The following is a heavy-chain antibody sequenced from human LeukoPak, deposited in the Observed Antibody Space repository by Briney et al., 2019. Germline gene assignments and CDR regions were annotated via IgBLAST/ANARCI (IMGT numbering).Heavy chain of an antibody. CDR3: ARDGEIYEVVTNFDY. CDR2: IWYDGSNK. D-gene: IGHD3-3*01. V-gene: IGHV3-33*01. CDR1: GFTFSSYG. Sequence: GGSLRLSCAASGFTFSSYGMHWVRQAPGKGLEWVAVIWYDGSNKYYADSVKGRFTISRDNSKNTLYLQMNSLRAEDTAVYYCARDGEIYEVVTNFDYWGQGTLVTVSS. J-gene: IGHJ4*02.